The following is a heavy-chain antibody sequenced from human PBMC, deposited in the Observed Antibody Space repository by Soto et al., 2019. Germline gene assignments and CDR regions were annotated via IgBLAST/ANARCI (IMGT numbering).Heavy chain of an antibody. J-gene: IGHJ4*02. Sequence: VQLVESGGGVVQPGGALRLSCAASGFTFSSTGMHWVRQAPGKGLEWVAVISHDGGNKYYGDSVKGRFTISRDNSKNPLYLPMNSLRADDTAVYYWAKDWGIAVAAHWGQGTLVTVSS. CDR3: AKDWGIAVAAH. D-gene: IGHD6-19*01. CDR2: ISHDGGNK. CDR1: GFTFSSTG. V-gene: IGHV3-30*18.